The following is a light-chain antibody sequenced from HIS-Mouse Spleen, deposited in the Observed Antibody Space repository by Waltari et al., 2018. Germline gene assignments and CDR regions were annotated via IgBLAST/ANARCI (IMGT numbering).Light chain of an antibody. CDR3: QQLNSYPPT. Sequence: DIQLTQSPSFLSASVGDSVPITCRSSHGISSYLAWYQQRPGKAPKLLIYAASTLQSGVPSRFSGSGSGTEFSRFSGSGSGTEFTLTISSLQPEDFATYYCQQLNSYPPTFGQGTKVEIK. CDR1: HGISSY. CDR2: AAS. J-gene: IGKJ1*01. V-gene: IGKV1-9*01.